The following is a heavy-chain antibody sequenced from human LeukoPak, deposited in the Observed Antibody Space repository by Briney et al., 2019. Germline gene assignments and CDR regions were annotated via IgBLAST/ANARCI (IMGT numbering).Heavy chain of an antibody. CDR2: IYTSGST. D-gene: IGHD2-15*01. V-gene: IGHV4-4*07. Sequence: SETLSLTCTVSGGSISSYYWSWIRQPAGKGLEWIGRIYTSGSTNYNPSLKSRVTMSVDTSKNQFSLKLSSVTAADTAVYYCAREYCSGGSCKILDYYYCYYMDVWGKGTTVTISS. CDR3: AREYCSGGSCKILDYYYCYYMDV. CDR1: GGSISSYY. J-gene: IGHJ6*03.